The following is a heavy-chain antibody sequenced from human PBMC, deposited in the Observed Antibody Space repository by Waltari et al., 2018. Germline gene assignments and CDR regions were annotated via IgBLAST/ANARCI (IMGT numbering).Heavy chain of an antibody. CDR1: GYTFTGYY. CDR3: ARGGIVGATRRWFDP. Sequence: QVQLVQSGAEVKKPGASVKVSCKASGYTFTGYYMHWVRQAPGQGLEWMGRINPNRGGTNYAQKFQGRVTMTRDTSISTAYMELSRLRSDDTAVYYCARGGIVGATRRWFDPWGQVTLVTVSS. V-gene: IGHV1-2*06. J-gene: IGHJ5*02. CDR2: INPNRGGT. D-gene: IGHD1-26*01.